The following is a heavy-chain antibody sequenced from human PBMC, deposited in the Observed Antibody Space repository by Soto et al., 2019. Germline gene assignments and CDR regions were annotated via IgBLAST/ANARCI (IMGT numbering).Heavy chain of an antibody. Sequence: QVQLVQSGAEVKKPGSSVKVSCKASGGTFSSYAISWVRQAPGQGLEWMGGIIPIFGTANYAQKFQGRVTITADESKSTAYIELSSLRSEDTAVYYCEVAGAARGYYYYGMDVWGQGTTVTVSS. CDR2: IIPIFGTA. CDR3: EVAGAARGYYYYGMDV. J-gene: IGHJ6*02. D-gene: IGHD6-6*01. V-gene: IGHV1-69*01. CDR1: GGTFSSYA.